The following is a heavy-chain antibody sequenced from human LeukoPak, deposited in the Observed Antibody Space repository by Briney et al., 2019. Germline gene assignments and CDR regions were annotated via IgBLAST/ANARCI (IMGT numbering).Heavy chain of an antibody. CDR2: INHSGST. V-gene: IGHV4-34*01. D-gene: IGHD6-13*01. J-gene: IGHJ4*02. CDR1: GGSFSGYY. Sequence: PSETLSLTCAVYGGSFSGYYWSWNRQPPGKGLEWIGEINHSGSTNYNPSLKSRVTISVDTSKNQFSLKLSSVTAADTAVYYCARDPGYSKPVDYWGQGTLVTVSS. CDR3: ARDPGYSKPVDY.